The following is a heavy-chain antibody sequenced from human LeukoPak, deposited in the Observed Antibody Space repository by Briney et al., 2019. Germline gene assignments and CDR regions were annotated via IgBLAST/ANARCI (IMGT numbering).Heavy chain of an antibody. D-gene: IGHD2-2*01. V-gene: IGHV1-69*04. CDR1: GYTFTSYD. CDR2: IIPILGIA. CDR3: AIVVVPANMDV. J-gene: IGHJ6*03. Sequence: SVKVSCKASGYTFTSYDINWVRQAPGQGLEWMGRIIPILGIANYAQKFQGRVTTTADKSTSTAYMELSSLRSEDTAVYYCAIVVVPANMDVWGKGTTVTVSS.